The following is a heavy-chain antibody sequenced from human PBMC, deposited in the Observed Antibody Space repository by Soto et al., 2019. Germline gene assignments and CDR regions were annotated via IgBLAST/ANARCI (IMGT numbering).Heavy chain of an antibody. Sequence: QVQLQQWGAGLLKPSETLSLTCAVYGGSFSGYYWSWIRQPPGKGLEWIGEINHSGSTNYNPSLKSRVTISVDTSKNQFSLKLSSVTAADTAVYYCARGRRITMIVVPLYGAVWFDPWGQGTLVTVSS. J-gene: IGHJ5*02. CDR1: GGSFSGYY. D-gene: IGHD3-22*01. CDR2: INHSGST. V-gene: IGHV4-34*01. CDR3: ARGRRITMIVVPLYGAVWFDP.